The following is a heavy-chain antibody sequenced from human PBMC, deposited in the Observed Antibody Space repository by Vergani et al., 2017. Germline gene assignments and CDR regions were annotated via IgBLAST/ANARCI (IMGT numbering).Heavy chain of an antibody. D-gene: IGHD1-20*01. CDR2: IYTSGST. Sequence: QVQLQESGPGLVKPSQTLSLTCTVSGGSISSGSYYWSWIRQPAGKGLEWIGRIYTSGSTNYNPSLKSRVTISVDTSKNQFSLKLSSVTAADTAVYYCAITGTTTVDAFDIWGQGTMVTVSS. J-gene: IGHJ3*02. CDR3: AITGTTTVDAFDI. V-gene: IGHV4-61*02. CDR1: GGSISSGSYY.